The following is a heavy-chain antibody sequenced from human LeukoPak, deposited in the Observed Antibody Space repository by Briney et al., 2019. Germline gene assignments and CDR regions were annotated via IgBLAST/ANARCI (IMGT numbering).Heavy chain of an antibody. J-gene: IGHJ3*02. D-gene: IGHD1-26*01. Sequence: SVKVSCNVSGGTFSSYPISWVRQAPGQGLEWMGRIIPILGIANYAQKFQGRVTITADKSTSTAYMELSSLRSEDTAVYYCARDVVGATTWGAFDIWGQGTMVTVSS. V-gene: IGHV1-69*04. CDR3: ARDVVGATTWGAFDI. CDR2: IIPILGIA. CDR1: GGTFSSYP.